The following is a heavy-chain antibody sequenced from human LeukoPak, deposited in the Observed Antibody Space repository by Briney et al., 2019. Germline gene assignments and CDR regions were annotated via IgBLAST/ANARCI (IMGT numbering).Heavy chain of an antibody. J-gene: IGHJ1*01. D-gene: IGHD6-13*01. V-gene: IGHV1-46*01. CDR3: AKVGGSSSFFFQH. CDR1: GYTFTSYY. Sequence: GASVKVSCKASGYTFTSYYMHWVRQAPGQGLEWMGVISPSGGSTTYAQKFQGRVTMTRDTSTSTVYMELSSLRSEDTAVYYCAKVGGSSSFFFQHWGQGTLVTVSS. CDR2: ISPSGGST.